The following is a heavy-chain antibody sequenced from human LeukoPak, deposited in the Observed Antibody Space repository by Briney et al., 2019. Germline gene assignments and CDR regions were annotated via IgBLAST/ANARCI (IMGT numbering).Heavy chain of an antibody. CDR2: ISYDGSNK. D-gene: IGHD6-13*01. J-gene: IGHJ6*02. CDR3: AKDYGSSWAWGGYGMDV. CDR1: GFTFSSYG. V-gene: IGHV3-30*18. Sequence: GGSLRLSCAASGFTFSSYGMHWVRQAPGKGLEWVAVISYDGSNKYYADSVKGRFTISRDNSKNTLYLQMNSLRAEDTAVYYCAKDYGSSWAWGGYGMDVWGQGTTVTVSS.